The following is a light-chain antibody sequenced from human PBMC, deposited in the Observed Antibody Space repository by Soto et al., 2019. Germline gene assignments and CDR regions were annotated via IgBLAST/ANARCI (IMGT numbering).Light chain of an antibody. CDR1: STDIGYYDY. V-gene: IGLV2-11*01. CDR2: DVT. CDR3: WSYAGSYSLL. J-gene: IGLJ2*01. Sequence: QSALTQPRSVSGSPGQSVTISCTGTSTDIGYYDYVSWYQQHPGKAPKLIIYDVTERPSGVPGRFSGSKSGNTASLTISGLQTDDEAEYYCWSYAGSYSLLFGGGTKLTVL.